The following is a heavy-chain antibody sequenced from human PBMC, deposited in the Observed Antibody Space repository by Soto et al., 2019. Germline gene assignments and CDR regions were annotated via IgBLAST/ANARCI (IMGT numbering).Heavy chain of an antibody. D-gene: IGHD1-7*01. Sequence: SVKVSCKASGGTFSSYAISWVRQAPGQGLEWMGGIIPIFGTANYAQKFQGRVTITADESTSTAYMELSSLRSEDTAVYYCARLTGTKIYYYYGMDVWGQGTTVTVSS. CDR2: IIPIFGTA. V-gene: IGHV1-69*13. J-gene: IGHJ6*02. CDR1: GGTFSSYA. CDR3: ARLTGTKIYYYYGMDV.